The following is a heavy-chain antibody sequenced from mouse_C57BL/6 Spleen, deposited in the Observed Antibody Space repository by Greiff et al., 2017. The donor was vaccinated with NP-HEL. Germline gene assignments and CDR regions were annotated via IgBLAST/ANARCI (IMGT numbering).Heavy chain of an antibody. CDR2: IDPNSGGT. Sequence: QVQLKQPGAELVKPGASVKLSCKASGYTFTSYWMHWVKQRPGRGLEWIGRIDPNSGGTKYNEKFKSKATLTVDKPSSTAYMQLSSLTSEDSAVYYCARSGDYGSSFAYWGQGTLVTVSA. CDR3: ARSGDYGSSFAY. V-gene: IGHV1-72*01. J-gene: IGHJ3*01. D-gene: IGHD1-1*01. CDR1: GYTFTSYW.